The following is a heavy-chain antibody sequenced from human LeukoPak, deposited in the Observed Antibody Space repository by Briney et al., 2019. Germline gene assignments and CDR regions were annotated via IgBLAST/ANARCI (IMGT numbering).Heavy chain of an antibody. CDR3: ARGGYYGSGNDFRFDP. V-gene: IGHV4-59*01. CDR2: IHYTGST. Sequence: SETLSLTCTVSGGSISSYYWSWLRQSPGKGRECIGYIHYTGSTNYNTSLKRRVTISVETSKNQFSLKLKSVTAADTAVYYCARGGYYGSGNDFRFDPWGQGTLVTVSS. CDR1: GGSISSYY. J-gene: IGHJ5*02. D-gene: IGHD3-10*01.